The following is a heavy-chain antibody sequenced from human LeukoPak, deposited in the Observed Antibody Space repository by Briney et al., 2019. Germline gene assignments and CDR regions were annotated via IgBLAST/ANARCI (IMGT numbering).Heavy chain of an antibody. CDR1: GFHLSNYE. V-gene: IGHV3-48*03. CDR3: ARDVWFDP. Sequence: GSPRPPCAGSGFHLSNYEMNWVPQAPGKGLEWVSYISSGGSTIYYVDSVKGRFTVSRDNAKNSLYLQMNSLRAEDTALYYCARDVWFDPWGQGTLVTVSS. J-gene: IGHJ5*02. CDR2: ISSGGSTI.